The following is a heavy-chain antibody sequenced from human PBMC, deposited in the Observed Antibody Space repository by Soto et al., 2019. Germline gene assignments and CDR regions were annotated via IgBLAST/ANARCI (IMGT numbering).Heavy chain of an antibody. CDR1: GCSISSGGYS. J-gene: IGHJ6*02. V-gene: IGHV4-30-2*01. D-gene: IGHD4-17*01. CDR2: IYHGGYT. CDR3: ARAHYGDYGYGMDV. Sequence: TLSLTCAVSGCSISSGGYSWSWIRQPPGKGLEWIGYIYHGGYTYYNPSLKSRVTISVDRPKNQFSLKLSSVTAADTAVYYCARAHYGDYGYGMDVWGQGTTVTVSS.